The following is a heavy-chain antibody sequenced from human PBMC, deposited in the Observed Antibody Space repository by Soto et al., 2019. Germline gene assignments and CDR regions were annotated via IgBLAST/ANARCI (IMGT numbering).Heavy chain of an antibody. J-gene: IGHJ4*02. CDR2: IRSKANSYAT. Sequence: EVQLVESGGGLVQPGGSLKLSCAASGFTFSGSAMHWVRQASGKGLEWVGRIRSKANSYATAYAASVKGRFTISRDDSKXTXXLQMNSLKTEDTAVYYCTRHKVQSGYSYGLDYFDYWGQGTLVTVSS. CDR3: TRHKVQSGYSYGLDYFDY. D-gene: IGHD5-18*01. CDR1: GFTFSGSA. V-gene: IGHV3-73*01.